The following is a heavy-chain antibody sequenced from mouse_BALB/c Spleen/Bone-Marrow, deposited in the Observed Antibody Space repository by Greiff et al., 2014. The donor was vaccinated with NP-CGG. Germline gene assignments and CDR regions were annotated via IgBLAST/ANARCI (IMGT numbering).Heavy chain of an antibody. J-gene: IGHJ2*01. CDR3: ARPYYRYLYFDY. CDR1: GFDFSRYW. V-gene: IGHV4-1*02. D-gene: IGHD2-14*01. Sequence: VQLQQPGGGLVQPGRSLKLSCAASGFDFSRYWMNWVRQVPGKGLEWIGEINPDSSTINYTPSLKDKFIISRDNAKNTLYLQMSKVRSEDTALYYCARPYYRYLYFDYWGQGTTLTVSS. CDR2: INPDSSTI.